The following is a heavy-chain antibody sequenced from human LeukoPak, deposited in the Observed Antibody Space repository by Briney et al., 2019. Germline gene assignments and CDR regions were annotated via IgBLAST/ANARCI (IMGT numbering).Heavy chain of an antibody. D-gene: IGHD1-26*01. V-gene: IGHV3-7*01. CDR3: ARDKVVGATYLDY. CDR1: GFTFSSYW. Sequence: PGGSLRLSCAASGFTFSSYWMSWGRQAPGKGLEWVANIKQDGSEKYYVDSVKGRFTISRDNAKNSLYLQMNSLRAEDTAVYYCARDKVVGATYLDYWGQGTLVTVSS. J-gene: IGHJ4*02. CDR2: IKQDGSEK.